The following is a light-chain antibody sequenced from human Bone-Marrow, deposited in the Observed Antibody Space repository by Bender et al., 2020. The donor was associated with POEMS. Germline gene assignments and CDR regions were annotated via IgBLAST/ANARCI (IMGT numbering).Light chain of an antibody. V-gene: IGLV1-47*01. CDR1: SSDFGNDY. CDR3: AAWDASLNGPV. Sequence: QSVLTQPPSVSAAPGQKVTISCSGGSSDFGNDYVSWFQQFPGTAPKLLIYRNNQRPSGVPDRLSGSKSGTSASLAISGLQSEDEADYYCAAWDASLNGPVFGGGTKLTVL. CDR2: RNN. J-gene: IGLJ3*02.